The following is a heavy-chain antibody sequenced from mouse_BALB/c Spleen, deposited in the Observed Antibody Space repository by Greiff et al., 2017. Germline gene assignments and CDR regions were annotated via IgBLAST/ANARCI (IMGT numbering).Heavy chain of an antibody. CDR3: ARGGGLLGPHYAMDY. CDR1: GFTFSDYG. Sequence: EVQLVESGGGLVQPGGSRKLSCAASGFTFSDYGMAWVRQAPGKGLEWVAFISNLAYSIYYADTVTGRYTISRENAKNTLYLEISSLRSEDTAMYYCARGGGLLGPHYAMDYWGQGTSVTVSS. J-gene: IGHJ4*01. V-gene: IGHV5-15*02. D-gene: IGHD4-1*01. CDR2: ISNLAYSI.